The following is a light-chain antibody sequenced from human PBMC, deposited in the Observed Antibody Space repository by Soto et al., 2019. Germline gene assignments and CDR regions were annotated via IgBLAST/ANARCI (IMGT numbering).Light chain of an antibody. CDR3: QQSYSTPLT. CDR1: QSISSY. Sequence: DIQMTQYPSSLSASLGDRVTITCRASQSISSYLIWYQQKPGAAPKLLIYAASSLQSGVPSRFSGSGAGTDFTLTISSLHPEDFATYYCQQSYSTPLTFGGGTKVEIK. CDR2: AAS. V-gene: IGKV1-39*01. J-gene: IGKJ4*01.